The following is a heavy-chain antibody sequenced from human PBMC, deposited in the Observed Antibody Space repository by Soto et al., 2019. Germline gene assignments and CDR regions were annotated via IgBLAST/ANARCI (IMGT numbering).Heavy chain of an antibody. Sequence: QVQLQESGPGLVKPSQTLSLTCTVSGGSISSGTYHWSWIRHHPGKGLEWIGYIYYSGSTYYNPSLKTRLTISVDTSKNQFSLSLSSVTAADTAVYYCAREMNYYDTSGDSYFDYWGQGTLVTVSS. J-gene: IGHJ4*02. CDR1: GGSISSGTYH. CDR2: IYYSGST. CDR3: AREMNYYDTSGDSYFDY. D-gene: IGHD3-22*01. V-gene: IGHV4-31*03.